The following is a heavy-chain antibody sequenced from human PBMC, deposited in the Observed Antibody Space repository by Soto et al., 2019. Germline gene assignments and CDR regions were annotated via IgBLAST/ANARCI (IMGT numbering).Heavy chain of an antibody. Sequence: SETLSLTCTVSGVSISSGGCYWSWIRQYPGKGLEWIGYIYYSGSTNYNPSLKSRVTISVDASKNQFSLKLSSVTAADTAVYYCARGNNWFDPWGQGTLVTVSS. CDR2: IYYSGST. CDR3: ARGNNWFDP. V-gene: IGHV4-61*08. J-gene: IGHJ5*02. CDR1: GVSISSGGCY.